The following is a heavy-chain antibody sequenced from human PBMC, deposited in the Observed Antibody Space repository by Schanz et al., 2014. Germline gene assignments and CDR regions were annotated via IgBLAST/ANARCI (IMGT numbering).Heavy chain of an antibody. J-gene: IGHJ6*02. CDR1: GFTFSDYY. V-gene: IGHV3-11*01. Sequence: QVQLVESGGGLVKPGGSLRLSCAASGFTFSDYYMNWIRQAPGKGLEWVSYISNSGYTIYYADSVKGRFTISRDNAKNSLYLQMNSRRAEDPAVYYCARAPPPYSSSPYYWYYGMDVWGQGTTVTVSS. D-gene: IGHD6-6*01. CDR2: ISNSGYTI. CDR3: ARAPPPYSSSPYYWYYGMDV.